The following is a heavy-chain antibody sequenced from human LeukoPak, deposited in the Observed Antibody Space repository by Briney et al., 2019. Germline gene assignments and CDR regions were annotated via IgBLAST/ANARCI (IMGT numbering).Heavy chain of an antibody. V-gene: IGHV4-59*01. CDR3: ARAARGYCSGGSCSTRTYYYYGMDV. J-gene: IGHJ6*02. D-gene: IGHD2-15*01. CDR2: IYYSGST. CDR1: GGSISSYY. Sequence: SETLSLTCTVSGGSISSYYWSWIRQPPGKGLEWIGYIYYSGSTNYNPSLKSRVTISVDTSKNQFSLKLSSVTAADTAVYYCARAARGYCSGGSCSTRTYYYYGMDVWGQGTTVTVSS.